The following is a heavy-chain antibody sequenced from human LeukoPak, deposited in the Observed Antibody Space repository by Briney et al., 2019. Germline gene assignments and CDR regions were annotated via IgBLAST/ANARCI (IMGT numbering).Heavy chain of an antibody. V-gene: IGHV3-23*01. J-gene: IGHJ4*02. Sequence: GGSLRLSCIASVFTFSSYAMSGVGQPPAKGLEGVSLISGGGDSTYYADSVKGRFTISRDNSKNTLYLEMNSLRAEDTAVYYCGKDRNVYCSGGSCYTLWGQGTLATVSS. D-gene: IGHD2-15*01. CDR2: ISGGGDST. CDR1: VFTFSSYA. CDR3: GKDRNVYCSGGSCYTL.